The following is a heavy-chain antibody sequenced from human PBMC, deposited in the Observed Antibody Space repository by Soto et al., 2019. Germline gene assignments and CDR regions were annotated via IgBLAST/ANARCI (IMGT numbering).Heavy chain of an antibody. CDR3: ARTGYSYGRNFDY. D-gene: IGHD5-18*01. J-gene: IGHJ4*02. Sequence: PGESLKISCKGSGYSFTSYWIGWVRQMPGKGLEWMGIIYPGDSDTRYSPSFQGQATISADKSISTAYLQWSSLKASDTAMYYCARTGYSYGRNFDYWGQGTLVTVSS. V-gene: IGHV5-51*01. CDR1: GYSFTSYW. CDR2: IYPGDSDT.